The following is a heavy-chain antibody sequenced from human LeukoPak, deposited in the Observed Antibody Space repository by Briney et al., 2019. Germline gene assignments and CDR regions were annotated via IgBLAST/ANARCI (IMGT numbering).Heavy chain of an antibody. CDR2: MNPNSGNT. CDR1: GYTFTSYD. Sequence: ASVKVSCKASGYTFTSYDINWVRQATGQGLEWMGWMNPNSGNTGYAQKFQGRVTMTRNTSISTAYMELSSLRSEDTAVCYCARTYGGNAGDAFDIWGQGTMVTVSS. D-gene: IGHD4-23*01. V-gene: IGHV1-8*01. J-gene: IGHJ3*02. CDR3: ARTYGGNAGDAFDI.